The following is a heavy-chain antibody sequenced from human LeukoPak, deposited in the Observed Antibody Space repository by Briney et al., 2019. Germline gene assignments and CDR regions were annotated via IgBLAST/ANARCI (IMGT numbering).Heavy chain of an antibody. Sequence: ASVKVSCKTSRYTFTGHYMHWVRQAPGQGLEWMGWINPNSGDTNYAQKFQGRVTMTRDTSISTAYMELSSLRSDDTAVYYCARDRDNSGDYWGQGTLVSVSS. D-gene: IGHD6-19*01. J-gene: IGHJ4*02. V-gene: IGHV1-2*02. CDR3: ARDRDNSGDY. CDR1: RYTFTGHY. CDR2: INPNSGDT.